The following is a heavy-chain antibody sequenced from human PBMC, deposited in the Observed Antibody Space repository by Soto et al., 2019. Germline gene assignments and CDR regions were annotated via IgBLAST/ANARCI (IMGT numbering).Heavy chain of an antibody. Sequence: ASVKVSCKASGGTFGSYAIRWVRQAPGQGLEWMGGIIPIFGTANYAQKFQGRVTITADESTSTAYMELSSLRSEDTAVYYCARGSSGFMITFGENYGMDVWGQGTTVTVSS. CDR3: ARGSSGFMITFGENYGMDV. J-gene: IGHJ6*02. D-gene: IGHD3-16*01. V-gene: IGHV1-69*13. CDR2: IIPIFGTA. CDR1: GGTFGSYA.